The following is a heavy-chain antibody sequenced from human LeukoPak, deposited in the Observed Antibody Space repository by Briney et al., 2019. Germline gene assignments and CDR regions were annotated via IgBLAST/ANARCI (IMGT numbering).Heavy chain of an antibody. CDR2: INPNSGGT. V-gene: IGHV1-2*02. CDR3: AREYMPPRRWFDP. Sequence: RASVKVSCKASGYTFTGYYMHWVRQAPGQGLEWMGWINPNSGGTNYAQKFQGRVTMTRDTSISTAYMELRSLRSDDTAVYYCAREYMPPRRWFDPWGQGTLVTVSS. D-gene: IGHD2-2*01. CDR1: GYTFTGYY. J-gene: IGHJ5*02.